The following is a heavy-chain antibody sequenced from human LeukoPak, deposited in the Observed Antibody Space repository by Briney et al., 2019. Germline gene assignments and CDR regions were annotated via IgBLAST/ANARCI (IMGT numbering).Heavy chain of an antibody. CDR3: AKDAGNIVATIRRGAFDI. CDR2: ISGSGGST. J-gene: IGHJ3*02. D-gene: IGHD5-12*01. Sequence: PGGSLRLSCAASGFTFSSYAMSWVRQAPGKGLEWVSAISGSGGSTYYADPVKGRFTISRDNSKNTLYLQMNSLRAEDTAVYYCAKDAGNIVATIRRGAFDIWGQGTMVTVSS. CDR1: GFTFSSYA. V-gene: IGHV3-23*01.